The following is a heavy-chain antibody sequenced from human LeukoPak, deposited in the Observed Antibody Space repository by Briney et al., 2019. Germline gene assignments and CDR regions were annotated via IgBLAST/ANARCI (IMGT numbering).Heavy chain of an antibody. V-gene: IGHV4-34*01. D-gene: IGHD1-26*01. Sequence: PSETLSLTCAVYGGSFSGYYWSWIRQPPGKGPEWMGEINHSGSTNYNPSLKSRVTISVDTSKNQFSLKLSSVTAADTVVYYCARRGSRTRAFDIWGQGTMVTVSS. J-gene: IGHJ3*02. CDR3: ARRGSRTRAFDI. CDR1: GGSFSGYY. CDR2: INHSGST.